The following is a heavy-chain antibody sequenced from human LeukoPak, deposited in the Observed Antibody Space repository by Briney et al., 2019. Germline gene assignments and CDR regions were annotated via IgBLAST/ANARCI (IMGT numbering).Heavy chain of an antibody. Sequence: PGGSLRLSCAASGFTVSSGYMTWVRQAPGKGLEWVSVIYSGGRTHYAGSVKGRFTISRANSKNTMYLQMNSMRAEATAGYCCARAPYSTSWYFDYWGQGTLVTVSS. CDR2: IYSGGRT. CDR1: GFTVSSGY. V-gene: IGHV3-66*01. D-gene: IGHD2-2*01. CDR3: ARAPYSTSWYFDY. J-gene: IGHJ4*02.